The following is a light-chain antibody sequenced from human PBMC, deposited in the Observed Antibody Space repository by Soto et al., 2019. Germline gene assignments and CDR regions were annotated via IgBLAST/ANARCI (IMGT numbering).Light chain of an antibody. CDR1: QSILYSSNNKNY. J-gene: IGKJ1*01. V-gene: IGKV4-1*01. CDR3: QQYYDAPQP. CDR2: WAS. Sequence: DIVLTQSPDSLAVSLGERATINCKSSQSILYSSNNKNYLAWYQQKPGQPPKLLIYWASTRESGVPDRLSGSGSGTDFTLTISSLQAGDVAVYYCQQYYDAPQPFGQGTKVEIK.